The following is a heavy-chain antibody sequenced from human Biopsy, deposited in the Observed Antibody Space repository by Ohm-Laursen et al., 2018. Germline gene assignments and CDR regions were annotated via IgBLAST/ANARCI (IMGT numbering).Heavy chain of an antibody. CDR1: GFTVSNKY. V-gene: IGHV3-53*01. CDR3: ARHHCTNGVCLGVYFDY. CDR2: IYTGGTT. J-gene: IGHJ4*02. Sequence: GSLRLSCAVSGFTVSNKYMSWVRQAPGKGLEWVSVIYTGGTTHYADSVRGRFTISRDNSKNTLYLQMNSLRAEDTAVYYCARHHCTNGVCLGVYFDYWGQGTLVTVSS. D-gene: IGHD2-8*01.